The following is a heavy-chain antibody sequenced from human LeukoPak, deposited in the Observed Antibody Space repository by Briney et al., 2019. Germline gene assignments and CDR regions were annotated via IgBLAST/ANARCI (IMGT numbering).Heavy chain of an antibody. D-gene: IGHD4-17*01. CDR1: GYTFTGYH. J-gene: IGHJ4*02. CDR2: INPNSGGT. Sequence: ASVKVSCKASGYTFTGYHMHWVRQAPGQGLKWMGWINPNSGGTNCAQKFQGRVTMTRDTSISTAYMELSRLRSDDTAVYYCARDPNDYGDYSTQAQKDYWGQGTLVTVSS. V-gene: IGHV1-2*02. CDR3: ARDPNDYGDYSTQAQKDY.